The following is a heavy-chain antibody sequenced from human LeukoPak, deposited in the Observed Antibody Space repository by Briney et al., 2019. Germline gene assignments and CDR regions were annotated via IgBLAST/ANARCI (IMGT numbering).Heavy chain of an antibody. D-gene: IGHD3-10*01. CDR1: GFTFSNYG. V-gene: IGHV3-33*01. CDR2: IWYDGSNK. Sequence: GGSLRLSCAASGFTFSNYGMHWVREAPGKGLEGVADIWYDGSNKYYADSVKGRFTISRDNSKNTLYLQMNSLRDDDTAVYHCARGYGSGSYPIDYWGQGTLVTVSS. CDR3: ARGYGSGSYPIDY. J-gene: IGHJ4*02.